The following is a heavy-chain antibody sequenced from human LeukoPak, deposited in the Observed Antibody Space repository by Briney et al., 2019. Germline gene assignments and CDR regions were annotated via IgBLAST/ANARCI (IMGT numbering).Heavy chain of an antibody. Sequence: SETLSLTCTVSGGSISSYYWSWIRQPPGKGLEWIGYIYYSGSTNYNPSLKSRVTISVDTSKNQFSLKLSPVTAADTAVYYCTSYYYDSSGYYNFDYWGHGPLVTVSS. J-gene: IGHJ4*01. D-gene: IGHD3-22*01. CDR3: TSYYYDSSGYYNFDY. CDR2: IYYSGST. CDR1: GGSISSYY. V-gene: IGHV4-59*01.